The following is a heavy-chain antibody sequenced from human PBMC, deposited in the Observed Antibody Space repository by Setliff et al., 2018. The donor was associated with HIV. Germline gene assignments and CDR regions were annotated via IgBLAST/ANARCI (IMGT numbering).Heavy chain of an antibody. Sequence: GALRLSCTSSGFTFRDHAISWVRQAPGKGLEWVANIKEDGSEKYYVDSVKGRFTISRDNAQNSLYLQMSSLKVEDTAVYYCARDLAYWGQGTLVTVSS. CDR3: ARDLAY. CDR2: IKEDGSEK. V-gene: IGHV3-7*03. J-gene: IGHJ4*02. CDR1: GFTFRDHA.